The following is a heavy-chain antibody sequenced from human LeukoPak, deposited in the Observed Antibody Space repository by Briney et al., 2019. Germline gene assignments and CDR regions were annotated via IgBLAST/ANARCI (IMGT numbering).Heavy chain of an antibody. Sequence: PGGSLRLSCAASGFTFSSSAMSWVRQAPGKGLEWVSAITGSGGNTYYADSVKGRFTISRDNSKNTLYLQMDSLRAEDTAVFYCAEHLSVSSGYYFEYWGQGAPVTVSS. CDR2: ITGSGGNT. CDR1: GFTFSSSA. D-gene: IGHD3-22*01. V-gene: IGHV3-23*01. CDR3: AEHLSVSSGYYFEY. J-gene: IGHJ4*02.